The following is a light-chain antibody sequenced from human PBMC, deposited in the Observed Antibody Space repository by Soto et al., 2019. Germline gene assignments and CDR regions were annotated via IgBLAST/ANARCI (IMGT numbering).Light chain of an antibody. Sequence: ETFLTQSPGTLSLSPGERATLSCRASQSVSSYLAWYQQKPGQAPRLLIYDASNRATGIPARFSGSGSGTDYTLTISSLEAEDFAVYYCQHRDNWSYIFGQGTKVDIK. J-gene: IGKJ2*01. CDR3: QHRDNWSYI. V-gene: IGKV3-11*01. CDR2: DAS. CDR1: QSVSSY.